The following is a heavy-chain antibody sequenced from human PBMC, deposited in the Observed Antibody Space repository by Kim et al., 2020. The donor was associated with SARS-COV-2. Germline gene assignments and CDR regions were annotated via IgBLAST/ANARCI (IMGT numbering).Heavy chain of an antibody. J-gene: IGHJ6*02. CDR1: GFTVSSNY. D-gene: IGHD3-16*01. CDR2: IYSGGST. Sequence: GGSLRLSCAASGFTVSSNYMSWVRQAPGKGLELVSVIYSGGSTYYADSVKGRFTISRDNSKNTLYLQMNSLGAEDTAVYYCARDQVYDAAEIYYYYGMDVWGQGTTVTVSS. V-gene: IGHV3-66*01. CDR3: ARDQVYDAAEIYYYYGMDV.